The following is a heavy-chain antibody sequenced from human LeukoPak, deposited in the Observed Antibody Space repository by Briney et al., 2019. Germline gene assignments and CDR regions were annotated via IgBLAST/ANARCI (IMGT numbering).Heavy chain of an antibody. CDR2: IWYDGSNK. Sequence: GRSLRLSCAASGFTFSSYGMHWVRQAPGKGLEWVAVIWYDGSNKYYADSVKGRFTISRDNSKNTLYLQMNSLRSEDTAVYYCARVEYYYDSSGPNWFDPWGQGTLVTVSS. CDR3: ARVEYYYDSSGPNWFDP. CDR1: GFTFSSYG. D-gene: IGHD3-22*01. V-gene: IGHV3-33*01. J-gene: IGHJ5*02.